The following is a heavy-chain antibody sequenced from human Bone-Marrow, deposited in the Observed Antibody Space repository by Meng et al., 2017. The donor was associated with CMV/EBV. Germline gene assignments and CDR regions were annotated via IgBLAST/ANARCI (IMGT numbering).Heavy chain of an antibody. V-gene: IGHV3-30*04. J-gene: IGHJ6*02. CDR2: ISYDGSNK. CDR3: SRDITPYYYYYGMDV. D-gene: IGHD3-3*01. CDR1: GFTFSNYA. Sequence: GGSLRLSCAASGFTFSNYAIHWVRQAPGQGLEWVSFISYDGSNKYYADSVKGRFTISRDNSKNTLYLQMNSLRAEDTAVYYCSRDITPYYYYYGMDVWGQGTTVTVSS.